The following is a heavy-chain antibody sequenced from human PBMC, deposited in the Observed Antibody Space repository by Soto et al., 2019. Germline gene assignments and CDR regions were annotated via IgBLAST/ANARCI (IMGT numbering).Heavy chain of an antibody. CDR2: INPNSGGT. CDR1: GYTFTGYY. J-gene: IGHJ6*02. CDR3: ARSGIRSGITYGGYYYGMDV. D-gene: IGHD4-17*01. Sequence: EASVKVSCKASGYTFTGYYMHWVRQAPGQGLEWMGWINPNSGGTNYAQKIQGRVTMTRDTSISTAYMELSRLRSDDKAVYYCARSGIRSGITYGGYYYGMDVWGQGTTVTVSS. V-gene: IGHV1-2*02.